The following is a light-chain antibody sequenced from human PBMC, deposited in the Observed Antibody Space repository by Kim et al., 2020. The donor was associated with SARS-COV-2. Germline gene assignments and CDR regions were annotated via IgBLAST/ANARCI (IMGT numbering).Light chain of an antibody. J-gene: IGLJ1*01. CDR3: QAWDSSTAEGV. V-gene: IGLV3-1*01. CDR2: QDT. Sequence: PGQTASITCSGDKLGDKYACWYQQKPGQSPVLVINQDTKRPSGIPERFSGSNSGNTATLTISGTQAMDEADYYCQAWDSSTAEGVFGTGTKVTVL. CDR1: KLGDKY.